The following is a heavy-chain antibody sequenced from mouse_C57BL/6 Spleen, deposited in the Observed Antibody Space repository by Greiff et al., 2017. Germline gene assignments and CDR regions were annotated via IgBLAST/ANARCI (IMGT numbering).Heavy chain of an antibody. CDR1: GFTFSDYG. CDR2: ISSGSSTI. D-gene: IGHD2-4*01. V-gene: IGHV5-17*01. J-gene: IGHJ3*01. CDR3: ANDYDYDRTWFAY. Sequence: EVKLVESGGGLVKPGGSLKLSCAASGFTFSDYGMHWVRQAPEKGLEWVAYISSGSSTIYYADTVKGRFTISRDNAKNTLFLQMTSLRSEDTAMYYCANDYDYDRTWFAYWGQGTLVTVSA.